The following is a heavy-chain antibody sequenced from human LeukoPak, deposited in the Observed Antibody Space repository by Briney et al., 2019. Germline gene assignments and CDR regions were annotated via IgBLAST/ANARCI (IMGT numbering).Heavy chain of an antibody. V-gene: IGHV3-7*02. J-gene: IGHJ4*02. Sequence: GGSLRLSCAASGFNLGDHWMSWVRQAPGKGLEWVANIKEDGSDKAYVDSVKGRFTISRDNAKNSLYLRLDSLRADDTAVYYCARGDRGYAESLYWGQGTLVVVSA. CDR1: GFNLGDHW. D-gene: IGHD5-12*01. CDR2: IKEDGSDK. CDR3: ARGDRGYAESLY.